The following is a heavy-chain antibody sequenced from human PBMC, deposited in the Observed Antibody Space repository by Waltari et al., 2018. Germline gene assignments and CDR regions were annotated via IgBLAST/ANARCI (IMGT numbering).Heavy chain of an antibody. Sequence: QLQLQESGPGLVKPSETLSLTCTVSGGSISSSSYYWVWIRQPPGKGLEWIGSIYYSGSTYYNPSLKSRVTISVDTSKNQFSLKLSSVTAADTAVYYCARDGSSGPLGYWGQGTLVTVSS. J-gene: IGHJ4*02. CDR3: ARDGSSGPLGY. CDR1: GGSISSSSYY. D-gene: IGHD6-19*01. CDR2: IYYSGST. V-gene: IGHV4-39*07.